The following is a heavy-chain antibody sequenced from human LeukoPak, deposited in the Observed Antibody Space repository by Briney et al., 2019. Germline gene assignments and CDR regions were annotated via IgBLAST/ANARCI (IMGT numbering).Heavy chain of an antibody. V-gene: IGHV4-59*08. J-gene: IGHJ5*02. D-gene: IGHD3-10*01. CDR1: GDSISTYY. Sequence: SETLSLTCTVSGDSISTYYWSWIRQPPGKGLEWIGYIYFSGSTNYNPSLKSRVTISVDTSKNQFSLKLNSVTAADTAVYYCARSMVRGVPLHPWGQGTLVTVSS. CDR2: IYFSGST. CDR3: ARSMVRGVPLHP.